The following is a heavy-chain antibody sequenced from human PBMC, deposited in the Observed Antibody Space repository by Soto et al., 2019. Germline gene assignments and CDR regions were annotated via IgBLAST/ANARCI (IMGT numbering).Heavy chain of an antibody. CDR2: ISSSGSAV. V-gene: IGHV3-48*03. CDR1: GFTFSNYE. CDR3: AKEATNINNFDY. Sequence: GSLRLSCAASGFTFSNYEMNWVRQAPGKGLEWLSYISSSGSAVYYAGSVKGRFTISRDNAKKSLFLQMNSLRAEDTAVYYCAKEATNINNFDYWGQGTLVTVSS. J-gene: IGHJ4*02. D-gene: IGHD1-26*01.